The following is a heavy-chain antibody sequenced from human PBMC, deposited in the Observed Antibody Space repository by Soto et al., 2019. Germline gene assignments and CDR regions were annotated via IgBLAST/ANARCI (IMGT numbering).Heavy chain of an antibody. CDR3: ARVYKGASGGPDY. D-gene: IGHD1-1*01. V-gene: IGHV5-51*01. CDR1: GYSFTNYW. Sequence: GESLKISCKASGYSFTNYWIGWVRQMPGKGLEWMGLIYPGDSDTRYSPSFQGQVTISADKSTSTAYVQWSSLKASDTAIYYCARVYKGASGGPDYWGQGTLVTVSS. J-gene: IGHJ4*02. CDR2: IYPGDSDT.